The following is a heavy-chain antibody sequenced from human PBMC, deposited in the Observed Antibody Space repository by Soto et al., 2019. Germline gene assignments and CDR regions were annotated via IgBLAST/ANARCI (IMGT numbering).Heavy chain of an antibody. Sequence: PSETLSLTCAVYGGSFSGYYWSWIRQPPGKGLDWIGEINHSGSTNYNPSLKSRVTISVDTSKNQFSLKLSSVTAADTAVYYCATGYCSGGSCYSNYYYGMDVWGQGTTVTVSS. CDR1: GGSFSGYY. D-gene: IGHD2-15*01. CDR2: INHSGST. J-gene: IGHJ6*02. CDR3: ATGYCSGGSCYSNYYYGMDV. V-gene: IGHV4-34*01.